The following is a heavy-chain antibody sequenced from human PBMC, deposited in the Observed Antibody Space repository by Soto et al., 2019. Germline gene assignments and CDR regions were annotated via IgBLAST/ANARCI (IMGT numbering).Heavy chain of an antibody. J-gene: IGHJ4*02. CDR3: AKDRGAVAGTGLGSLNPYYFDY. Sequence: VGSLRLSCAASGFTFSSYGMHWVRQAPGKGLEWVAVISYDGSNKYYADSVKGRFTISRDNSKNTLYLQMNSLRAEDTAVYYCAKDRGAVAGTGLGSLNPYYFDYWGQGTLVTVSS. CDR2: ISYDGSNK. D-gene: IGHD6-19*01. CDR1: GFTFSSYG. V-gene: IGHV3-30*18.